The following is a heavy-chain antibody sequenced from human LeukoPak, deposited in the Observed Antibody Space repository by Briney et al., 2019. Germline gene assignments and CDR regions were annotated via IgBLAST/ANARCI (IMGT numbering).Heavy chain of an antibody. CDR3: ARGAAWFGELLDAFDI. D-gene: IGHD3-10*01. V-gene: IGHV3-7*03. J-gene: IGHJ3*02. Sequence: GGSLRLSCAASGFTFSSYWMSWVRQAPGKGLEWVANIKQDGSEKYYVDSVKGRFTISRDNAKNPLYLQMNSLRAEDTAVYYCARGAAWFGELLDAFDIWGQGTMVTVSS. CDR2: IKQDGSEK. CDR1: GFTFSSYW.